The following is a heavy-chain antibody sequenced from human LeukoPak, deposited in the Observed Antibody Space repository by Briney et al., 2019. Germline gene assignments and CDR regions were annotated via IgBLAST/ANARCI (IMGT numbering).Heavy chain of an antibody. CDR1: GGSISSGSYY. Sequence: PSETLSLTCTVSGGSISSGSYYWGWIRQPPGKGLEWIGSIYYSGSTYYNPSLKSRVTISVDTTKSQFSLKLSSVTAADTAVYYCASGGYCSGGSCFGTSEQFDYWGQGTLVTVSS. D-gene: IGHD2-15*01. V-gene: IGHV4-39*01. CDR3: ASGGYCSGGSCFGTSEQFDY. J-gene: IGHJ4*02. CDR2: IYYSGST.